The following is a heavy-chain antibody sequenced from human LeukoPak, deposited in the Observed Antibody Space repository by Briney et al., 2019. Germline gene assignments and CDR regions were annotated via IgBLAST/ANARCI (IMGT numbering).Heavy chain of an antibody. CDR2: INHSGST. CDR1: GGSFSGYY. Sequence: SETLSLTCAVYGGSFSGYYWSWIRQPPGKGLEWIGEINHSGSTNYNPSLKSRVTISVDTSKNQFSLKLSSVTAADTAVYYCARLPDVGRAFDIWGQGTMVTVSS. CDR3: ARLPDVGRAFDI. J-gene: IGHJ3*02. D-gene: IGHD1-14*01. V-gene: IGHV4-34*01.